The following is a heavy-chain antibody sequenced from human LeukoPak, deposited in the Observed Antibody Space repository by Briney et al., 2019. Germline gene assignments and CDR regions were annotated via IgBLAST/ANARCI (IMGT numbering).Heavy chain of an antibody. CDR3: ARGLAPYSPEYSSHDPYYYYNMDV. CDR1: GYTFSTST. CDR2: INPKNGKT. J-gene: IGHJ6*03. V-gene: IGHV1-8*01. D-gene: IGHD3-22*01. Sequence: AAVNVSCMASGYTFSTSTISWVRQAAGQGLEWMGWINPKNGKTSYATKFQDRVTMTENTYKSTAYMELRSLSSEDTALYYCARGLAPYSPEYSSHDPYYYYNMDVWGKGTTVIISS.